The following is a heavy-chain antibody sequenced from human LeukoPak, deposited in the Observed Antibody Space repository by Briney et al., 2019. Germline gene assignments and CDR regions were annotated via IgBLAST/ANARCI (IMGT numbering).Heavy chain of an antibody. CDR2: IYPGDSDT. J-gene: IGHJ4*02. D-gene: IGHD3-22*01. Sequence: GESLKISCEGSGYTFTTYWIAWVRQMPGNGLEWMGIIYPGDSDTRYNPSLQGQVTISADKSISTAYLHLSSLKASDTAMYYCAKSGYDNNDIYFDSWGQGTLVTVSS. CDR1: GYTFTTYW. CDR3: AKSGYDNNDIYFDS. V-gene: IGHV5-51*01.